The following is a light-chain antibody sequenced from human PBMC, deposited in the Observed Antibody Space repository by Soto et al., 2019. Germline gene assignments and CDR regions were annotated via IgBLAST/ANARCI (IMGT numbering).Light chain of an antibody. CDR3: SSYTYSGTPGYV. Sequence: QSVLTQPASVSGSPGQSITISCTGTSGDVGGYNNVSWYQQHPGKAPKLMIYEVSNRPSGVSNRFSGSKSGDTASLTISGLQAEDEADYYCSSYTYSGTPGYVFGTGTKVTVL. V-gene: IGLV2-14*01. CDR2: EVS. J-gene: IGLJ1*01. CDR1: SGDVGGYNN.